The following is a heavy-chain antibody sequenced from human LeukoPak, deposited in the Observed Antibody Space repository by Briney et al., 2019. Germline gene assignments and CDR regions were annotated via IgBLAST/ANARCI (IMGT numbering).Heavy chain of an antibody. CDR3: ARARYCSSTSCYGDYYYYMDV. J-gene: IGHJ6*03. D-gene: IGHD2-2*01. V-gene: IGHV4-30-2*01. CDR2: IYHSGST. CDR1: GGSISSGGYY. Sequence: SETLSLTCTVSGGSISSGGYYWSWIRQPPGKGLEWIGYIYHSGSTYYNPSLKSRVTISVDRSKNQFSLKLSSVTAADTAVYYCARARYCSSTSCYGDYYYYMDVWGKGTTVTVSS.